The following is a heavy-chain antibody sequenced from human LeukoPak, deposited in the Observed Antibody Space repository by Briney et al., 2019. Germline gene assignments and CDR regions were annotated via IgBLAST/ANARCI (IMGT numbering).Heavy chain of an antibody. CDR3: AKEITIFGVVITAFDY. D-gene: IGHD3-3*01. V-gene: IGHV3-23*01. CDR1: GFTFSSYA. CDR2: ISGSGGST. J-gene: IGHJ4*02. Sequence: GGSVRLSCAASGFTFSSYAMSWVRQAPGKGLEWVSAISGSGGSTYYADSVKGRFTISRDNSKSTLYLQMNSLRAEDTAVYYCAKEITIFGVVITAFDYWGQGTLVTVSS.